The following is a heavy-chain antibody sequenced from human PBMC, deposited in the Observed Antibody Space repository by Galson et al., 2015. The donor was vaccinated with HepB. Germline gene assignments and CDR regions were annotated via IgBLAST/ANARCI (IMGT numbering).Heavy chain of an antibody. CDR2: INTNTGNP. Sequence: SVKVSCKASGYTFTNYVMNWVRQAPGQGLEWMGWINTNTGNPTYAQVFTGRFVFSLDTSVSTTYLQINSLKAEDTAVYYCARDGSSRYGGYYFYYMDVWGKETTVTVSS. CDR3: ARDGSSRYGGYYFYYMDV. J-gene: IGHJ6*03. V-gene: IGHV7-4-1*02. CDR1: GYTFTNYV. D-gene: IGHD6-13*01.